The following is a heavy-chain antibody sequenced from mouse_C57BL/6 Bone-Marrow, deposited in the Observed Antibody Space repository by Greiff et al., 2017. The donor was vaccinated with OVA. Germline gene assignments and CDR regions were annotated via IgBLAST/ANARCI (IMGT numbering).Heavy chain of an antibody. J-gene: IGHJ2*01. V-gene: IGHV14-4*01. CDR2: IDPENGDT. CDR3: FPSGTIDY. D-gene: IGHD4-1*01. CDR1: GFNIKDDY. Sequence: EVQLQQSGAELVRPGASVKLSCTASGFNIKDDYMHWVKPWPEQGLEWIGGIDPENGDTEYASQFQGKATITADTSSNTAYLQLSSLTSEDTAVYYCFPSGTIDYWGQGTTLTVSS.